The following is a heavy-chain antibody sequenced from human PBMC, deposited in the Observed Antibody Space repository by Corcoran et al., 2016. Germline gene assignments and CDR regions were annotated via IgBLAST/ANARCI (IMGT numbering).Heavy chain of an antibody. D-gene: IGHD3-3*01. CDR2: IIPIFGTA. CDR1: RVTFSNYA. V-gene: IGHV1-69*06. CDR3: ARVLVSWSGYPTDFDY. Sequence: QLLLVQSGAVVKKPGSSLKVSCKSARVTFSNYAISWVRHAPGQGIELMGGIIPIFGTANYAQKFQGRVTITADKSTSTAYMELSSLRSEDTAVYYCARVLVSWSGYPTDFDYWGQGSLVTVSS. J-gene: IGHJ4*02.